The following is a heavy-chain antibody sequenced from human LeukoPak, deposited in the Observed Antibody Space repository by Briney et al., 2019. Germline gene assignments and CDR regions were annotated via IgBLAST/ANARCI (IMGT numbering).Heavy chain of an antibody. D-gene: IGHD3-10*01. CDR2: ISGDGGST. Sequence: GGSLRLFCAASGFTFDDYAMLWVRQAPGKGLEWVSLISGDGGSTYYADSVKGRFTISRDNSKNSLYLQMNSLRTEDTALYYCAKDMKGSGSYYKGGCDYWGQGTLVTVSS. CDR3: AKDMKGSGSYYKGGCDY. CDR1: GFTFDDYA. V-gene: IGHV3-43*02. J-gene: IGHJ4*02.